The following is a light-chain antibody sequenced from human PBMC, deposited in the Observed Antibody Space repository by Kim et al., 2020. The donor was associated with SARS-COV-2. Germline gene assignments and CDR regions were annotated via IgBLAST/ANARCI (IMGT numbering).Light chain of an antibody. Sequence: SPGQTATIPCSGDKLGDRYTSWYPQKPGQSPLLVIYQDTKRPSGIPERFSGSTSGNTATLTITGAQAMDEADYYCQAWDSSTLYVFGAGTKVTVL. CDR2: QDT. J-gene: IGLJ1*01. V-gene: IGLV3-1*01. CDR3: QAWDSSTLYV. CDR1: KLGDRY.